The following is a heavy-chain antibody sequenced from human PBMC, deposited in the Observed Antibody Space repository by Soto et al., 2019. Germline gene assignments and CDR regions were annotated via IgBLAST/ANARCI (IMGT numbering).Heavy chain of an antibody. Sequence: PSETLSLTCAVSGGSISSGGYSWSWIRQPPGKGLEWIGYIYHSGSTYYNPSLKSRVTISVDRSKIQFSLKLSSVTAADTAVYYCARAGVGATPYYYYGMDVWGQGTTVTVSS. CDR3: ARAGVGATPYYYYGMDV. J-gene: IGHJ6*02. CDR1: GGSISSGGYS. V-gene: IGHV4-30-2*01. CDR2: IYHSGST. D-gene: IGHD1-26*01.